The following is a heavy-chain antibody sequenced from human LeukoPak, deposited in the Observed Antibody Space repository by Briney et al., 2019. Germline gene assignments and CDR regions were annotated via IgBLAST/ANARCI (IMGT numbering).Heavy chain of an antibody. Sequence: SETLSLTCTVSGGSISSSSYYWGWIRQPPGKGLEWIGYIYYSGSTKYSPSLQSRVTISVDTSKNQFSLKLNSVTAADTAVYYCARRLAVTGRYYFDYWGQGALVTVSS. CDR2: IYYSGST. V-gene: IGHV4-61*05. CDR3: ARRLAVTGRYYFDY. J-gene: IGHJ4*02. D-gene: IGHD6-19*01. CDR1: GGSISSSSYY.